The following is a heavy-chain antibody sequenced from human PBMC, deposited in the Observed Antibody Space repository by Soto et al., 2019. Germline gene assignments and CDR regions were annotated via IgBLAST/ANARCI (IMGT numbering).Heavy chain of an antibody. CDR2: INPSGGST. J-gene: IGHJ4*02. D-gene: IGHD3-22*01. Sequence: QVQLVQSGAEVKKPGASVKVSCKASGYTFTSYYMHWVRQAPGQGLDWMGIINPSGGSTSYAQKFQGRVTMTRDTSTSTVYMELSSLRSEDTAVDYCARDPGDSSVYYGRLFDYWGQGTLVTVSS. CDR3: ARDPGDSSVYYGRLFDY. CDR1: GYTFTSYY. V-gene: IGHV1-46*01.